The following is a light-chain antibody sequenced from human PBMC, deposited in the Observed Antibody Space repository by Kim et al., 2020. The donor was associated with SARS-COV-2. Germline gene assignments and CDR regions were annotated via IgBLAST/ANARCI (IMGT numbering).Light chain of an antibody. Sequence: QSALTQPASVSGSPGQSITISCTGTSSDVGGYNYVSWYQHHPGKAPKLMIYDVSERPSGVSDRFSGSKSGNTASLTISGLQTEDEADYYYSSHTSSNTVVFGGGTKMTVL. CDR3: SSHTSSNTVV. CDR2: DVS. J-gene: IGLJ2*01. V-gene: IGLV2-14*03. CDR1: SSDVGGYNY.